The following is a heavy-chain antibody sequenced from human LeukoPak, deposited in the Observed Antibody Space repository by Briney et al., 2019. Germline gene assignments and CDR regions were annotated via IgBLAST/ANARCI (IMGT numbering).Heavy chain of an antibody. CDR1: GFTFSSYW. CDR2: IKQDGSEK. J-gene: IGHJ4*02. Sequence: GGSLRLSCAASGFTFSSYWMSWVRQAPGKGLEWVANIKQDGSEKYYVDSVKGRFTISRDNAKNSLYLQMNSLRAEDTAVYYCAKDGDYGDYGGYFDYWGQGTLVTVSS. V-gene: IGHV3-7*01. D-gene: IGHD4-17*01. CDR3: AKDGDYGDYGGYFDY.